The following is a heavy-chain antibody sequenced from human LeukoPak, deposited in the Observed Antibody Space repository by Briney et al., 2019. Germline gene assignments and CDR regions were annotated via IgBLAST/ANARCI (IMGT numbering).Heavy chain of an antibody. V-gene: IGHV3-73*01. Sequence: TGGSLRLSCAASGFTFSGSAMHWVRQASGKGLEWVGRIRSKANSYATAYAASVKSRFTISRDDSKNTAYLQMNSLKTEDTAVYYCTRRGYYYMDVWGKGTTVTVSS. CDR1: GFTFSGSA. CDR3: TRRGYYYMDV. CDR2: IRSKANSYAT. J-gene: IGHJ6*03.